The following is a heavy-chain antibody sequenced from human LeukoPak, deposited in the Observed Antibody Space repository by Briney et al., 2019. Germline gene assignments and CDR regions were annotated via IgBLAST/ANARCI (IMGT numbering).Heavy chain of an antibody. CDR1: GFTFDEYG. Sequence: GGSLRLSCAASGFTFDEYGMSWVRQAPGKGLEWVSGINWNGGSTGYADSVKGRFTISRDNAKNSLSLQMNSLRVEDTALYYCARGGISIFGVVIYMDVWGKGTTVTVSS. CDR3: ARGGISIFGVVIYMDV. J-gene: IGHJ6*03. D-gene: IGHD3-3*01. V-gene: IGHV3-20*04. CDR2: INWNGGST.